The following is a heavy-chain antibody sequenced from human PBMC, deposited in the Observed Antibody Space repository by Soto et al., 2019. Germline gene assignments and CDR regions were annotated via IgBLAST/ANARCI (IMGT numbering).Heavy chain of an antibody. D-gene: IGHD3-22*01. J-gene: IGHJ5*02. V-gene: IGHV5-51*01. CDR3: ARKDKSGYFTWFVH. Sequence: GESLKISCRTSGYRFTCYWIAWVRQMPGKGLEWMGIIFPSDSDTRYSPSFQGQVTISADRSTSTVFLQWASLKASDTAVYFCARKDKSGYFTWFVHWGQGTLLTVSS. CDR2: IFPSDSDT. CDR1: GYRFTCYW.